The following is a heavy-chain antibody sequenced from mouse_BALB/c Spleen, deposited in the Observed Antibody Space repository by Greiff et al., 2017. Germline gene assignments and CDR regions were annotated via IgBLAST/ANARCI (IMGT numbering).Heavy chain of an antibody. V-gene: IGHV5-12-2*01. CDR3: ARQNDYGSSPMDY. CDR1: GFTFSSYT. J-gene: IGHJ4*01. CDR2: ISNGGGST. D-gene: IGHD1-1*01. Sequence: EVKLMESGGGLVQPGGSLKLSCAASGFTFSSYTMSWVRQTPEKRLEWVAYISNGGGSTYYPDTVKGRFTISRDNAKNTLYLQMSSLKSEDTAMYYCARQNDYGSSPMDYWGQGTSVTVSA.